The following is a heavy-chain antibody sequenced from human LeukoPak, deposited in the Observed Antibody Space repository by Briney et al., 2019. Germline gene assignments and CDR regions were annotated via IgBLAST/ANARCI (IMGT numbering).Heavy chain of an antibody. CDR3: ARGEQWLIDY. D-gene: IGHD6-19*01. CDR1: GFTFSSYS. V-gene: IGHV3-48*02. CDR2: ISSKSNTI. J-gene: IGHJ4*02. Sequence: PGGSLRLSCAASGFTFSSYSMNWVRQAPGKGLEWVSYISSKSNTIYYADSVKGRFTVSRDNAKNSLYLQMNSLRDEDTAVYYCARGEQWLIDYWGQGTLVTVSP.